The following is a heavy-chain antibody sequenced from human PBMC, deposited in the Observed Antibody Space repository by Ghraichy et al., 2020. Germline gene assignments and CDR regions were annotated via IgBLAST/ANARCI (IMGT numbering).Heavy chain of an antibody. Sequence: LNISCTVSRGSISSSSYFWGWIRQPPGKGLEWIGSIDYSGRSSYNPPLESRVAVSVDTSKNQFSLKLSSVTAADTAIYYCARHDAYYYDGSGYYNWFDSWGQGTLVTVSS. V-gene: IGHV4-39*01. CDR2: IDYSGRS. CDR3: ARHDAYYYDGSGYYNWFDS. CDR1: RGSISSSSYF. D-gene: IGHD3-22*01. J-gene: IGHJ5*01.